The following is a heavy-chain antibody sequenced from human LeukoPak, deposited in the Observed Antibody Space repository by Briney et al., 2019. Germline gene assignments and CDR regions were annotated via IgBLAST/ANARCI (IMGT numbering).Heavy chain of an antibody. CDR3: ARSGGYYDSSGLVSY. J-gene: IGHJ4*02. CDR2: IYSGGST. D-gene: IGHD3-22*01. Sequence: TGGSLRLSCAASGFTVSSNYMSWVRQAPGKGLEWVSVIYSGGSTYYADSVKGRFTISRDNAKNSLYLQMNSLRAEDTAVYYCARSGGYYDSSGLVSYWGQGTLVTVSS. V-gene: IGHV3-53*01. CDR1: GFTVSSNY.